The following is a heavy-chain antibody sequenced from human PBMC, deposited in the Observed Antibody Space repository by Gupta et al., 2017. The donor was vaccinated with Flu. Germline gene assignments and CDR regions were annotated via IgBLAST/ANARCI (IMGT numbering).Heavy chain of an antibody. CDR2: ISYDGRSK. D-gene: IGHD6-6*01. Sequence: TFSSYGMDWVRQAPGKGLEWVAVISYDGRSKYYADSVKGRFTISRDDSKNTIYLQMNSLRAEDTAVYYCAKDLEASFNYYYYMDVWGKGTTV. CDR3: AKDLEASFNYYYYMDV. J-gene: IGHJ6*03. V-gene: IGHV3-30*18. CDR1: TFSSYG.